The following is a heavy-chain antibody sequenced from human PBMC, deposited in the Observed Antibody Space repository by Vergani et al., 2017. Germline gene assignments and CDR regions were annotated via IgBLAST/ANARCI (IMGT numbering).Heavy chain of an antibody. CDR2: ISWNSGSI. CDR3: AKGHYDLWSGYPNLSPFDL. D-gene: IGHD3-3*01. Sequence: EVQLVESGGGLVQPGRSLRLSCAASGFTFDDYAMHWVRQAPGKGLEWVSGISWNSGSIGYADSVKGRFTISRDNAKNSLYLQMNSLRAEDTALYYCAKGHYDLWSGYPNLSPFDLWGRGTLVTVSS. J-gene: IGHJ2*01. CDR1: GFTFDDYA. V-gene: IGHV3-9*01.